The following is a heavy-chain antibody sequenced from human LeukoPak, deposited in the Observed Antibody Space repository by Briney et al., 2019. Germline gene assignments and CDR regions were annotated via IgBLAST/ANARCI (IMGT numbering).Heavy chain of an antibody. CDR2: IYTSGST. CDR1: GGSISSGSYY. CDR3: ARHNVNWFDP. J-gene: IGHJ5*02. V-gene: IGHV4-61*02. D-gene: IGHD1-14*01. Sequence: SETLSLTCTVSGGSISSGSYYWSWIRQPAGKGLEWIGRIYTSGSTNYNPSLKSRVTISVDTSKNQFSLKLSSVTAADTAVYYCARHNVNWFDPWGQGTLVTVSS.